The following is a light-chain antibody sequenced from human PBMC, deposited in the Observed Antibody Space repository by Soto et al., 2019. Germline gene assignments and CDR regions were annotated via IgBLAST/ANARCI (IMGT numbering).Light chain of an antibody. CDR1: SGHSSYA. Sequence: QLVLTQSPSASASLGASVKLTCTLSSGHSSYAIAWHQQQPEKGPRYLMKLNSDGSHSKGDGIPDRFSGSSSGAERYLTISSLQSEDEADYYCQTWGTGGSLWVFGGGTKVTVL. V-gene: IGLV4-69*01. J-gene: IGLJ3*02. CDR2: LNSDGSH. CDR3: QTWGTGGSLWV.